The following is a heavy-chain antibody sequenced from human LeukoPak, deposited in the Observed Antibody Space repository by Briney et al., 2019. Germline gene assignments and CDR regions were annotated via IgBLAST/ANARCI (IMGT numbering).Heavy chain of an antibody. CDR2: ISYDGSNK. CDR1: GFTFSSYG. D-gene: IGHD4-17*01. Sequence: GGSLRLSCAASGFTFSSYGMHRVRQAPGKGLEWVAVISYDGSNKYYADSVKGRFTISRDNSKNTLYLQMNSLRAEDTAVYYCAKAGFSDYGIDYWGQGTLVTVSS. V-gene: IGHV3-30*18. J-gene: IGHJ4*02. CDR3: AKAGFSDYGIDY.